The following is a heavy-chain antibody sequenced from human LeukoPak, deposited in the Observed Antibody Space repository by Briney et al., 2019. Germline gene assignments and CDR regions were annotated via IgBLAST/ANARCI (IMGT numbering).Heavy chain of an antibody. CDR3: ARDSTGLFDY. D-gene: IGHD2-8*02. CDR2: ITAYNGNT. CDR1: GYTFTNYG. J-gene: IGHJ4*02. Sequence: GASVKVSCKASGYTFTNYGISWVRQAPGQGLEWMGWITAYNGNTYYAQNLQGRVTMTTDTSTSTAYMELRSLRSDDTAVYYCARDSTGLFDYWGQGTLVTVSS. V-gene: IGHV1-18*01.